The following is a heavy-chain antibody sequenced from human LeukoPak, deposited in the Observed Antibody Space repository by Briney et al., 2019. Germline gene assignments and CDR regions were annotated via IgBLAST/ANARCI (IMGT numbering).Heavy chain of an antibody. CDR3: AKDRCSSTSCYTPRLESAFDI. CDR1: GFTFSSYG. D-gene: IGHD2-2*02. V-gene: IGHV3-NL1*01. Sequence: GGSLRLSCAASGFTFSSYGMHWVRQAPGKGLEWVSVIYSGGSTYYADSVKGRFTISRDNSKNTLYLQMNSLRAEDTAVYYCAKDRCSSTSCYTPRLESAFDIWGQGTMVTVSS. CDR2: IYSGGST. J-gene: IGHJ3*02.